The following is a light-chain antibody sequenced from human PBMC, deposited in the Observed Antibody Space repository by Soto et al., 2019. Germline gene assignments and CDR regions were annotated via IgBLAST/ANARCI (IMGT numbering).Light chain of an antibody. J-gene: IGKJ1*01. CDR3: QQYGTSPPT. CDR1: QSVSSSY. CDR2: GAS. V-gene: IGKV3-20*01. Sequence: EIVLTQSPGTLSLSPGERATLSCMASQSVSSSYLAWYQQKPGQAPRLLIYGASSRATGIPDRFSGSGSGTDFTLTISRLEPEDSAVYYCQQYGTSPPTFGQGTKVEIK.